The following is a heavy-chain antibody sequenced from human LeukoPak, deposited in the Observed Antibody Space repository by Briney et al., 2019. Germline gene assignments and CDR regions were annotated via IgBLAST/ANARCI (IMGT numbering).Heavy chain of an antibody. D-gene: IGHD3-22*01. CDR3: AKWYSSGYLGY. CDR2: ISGSGGST. Sequence: GGSLRLSCAASGFTFSCYAMSWVRQAPGKGLEWVSAISGSGGSTYYADSVKGRFTISRDNSKNTLYLQMNSLRAEDTAVYYCAKWYSSGYLGYWGQGTLVTVSS. J-gene: IGHJ4*02. CDR1: GFTFSCYA. V-gene: IGHV3-23*01.